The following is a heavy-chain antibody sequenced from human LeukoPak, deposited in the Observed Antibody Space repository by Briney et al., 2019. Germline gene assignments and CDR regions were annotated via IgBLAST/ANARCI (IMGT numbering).Heavy chain of an antibody. J-gene: IGHJ4*02. V-gene: IGHV1-8*01. Sequence: ASVKVSCKASGYTFSSYDINWVRQATGQGLEWMGWMNPNSGNTGYAQKFQGRVTMTRNTSISTAYMELSSLRSEDTAVYYCARVGIVGATGGFDYWGQGTLVTVSS. CDR2: MNPNSGNT. D-gene: IGHD1-26*01. CDR3: ARVGIVGATGGFDY. CDR1: GYTFSSYD.